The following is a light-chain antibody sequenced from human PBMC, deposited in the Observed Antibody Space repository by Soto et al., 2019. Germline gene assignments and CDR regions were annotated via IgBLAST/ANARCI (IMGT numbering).Light chain of an antibody. J-gene: IGLJ2*01. CDR3: SSYTTSTTQV. V-gene: IGLV2-14*01. CDR2: EVS. Sequence: QSVLTQPASVSGSPGQSITISCTGTSSDVGSYNFVSWYQHHPGKAPKLIIYEVSNRPSGVSNRFSGSKSGNTASLTISGLQAEDEADYYCSSYTTSTTQVFGGGTKVTVL. CDR1: SSDVGSYNF.